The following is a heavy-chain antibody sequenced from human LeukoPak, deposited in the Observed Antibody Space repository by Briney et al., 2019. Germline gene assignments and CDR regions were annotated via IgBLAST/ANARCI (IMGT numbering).Heavy chain of an antibody. J-gene: IGHJ3*02. Sequence: PGGSLRLSCAASGFTFDDYTMHWVRQAPGKGLEWVSLISWDGGSTYYADSVKGRFTISRDNSKNTLYLQMNSLRAEDTAVYYCAKDLTPAAGPGYYDSSGYHDAFDIWGQGTMVTVSS. CDR1: GFTFDDYT. V-gene: IGHV3-43*01. D-gene: IGHD3-22*01. CDR2: ISWDGGST. CDR3: AKDLTPAAGPGYYDSSGYHDAFDI.